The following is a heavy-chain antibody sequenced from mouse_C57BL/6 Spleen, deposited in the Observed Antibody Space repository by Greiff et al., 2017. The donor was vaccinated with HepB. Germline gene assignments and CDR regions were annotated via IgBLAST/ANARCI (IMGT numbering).Heavy chain of an antibody. CDR1: GYTFTSYW. CDR3: ARPFYDYDGFWYFDV. Sequence: QVQLQQPGAELVRPGSSVKLSCKASGYTFTSYWMHWVKQRPIQGLEWIGNIDPSDSETHYNQKFKDKATLTVDKSSSTAYMQLSSLTSEDSAVYYCARPFYDYDGFWYFDVWGTGTTVTVSS. CDR2: IDPSDSET. J-gene: IGHJ1*03. V-gene: IGHV1-52*01. D-gene: IGHD2-4*01.